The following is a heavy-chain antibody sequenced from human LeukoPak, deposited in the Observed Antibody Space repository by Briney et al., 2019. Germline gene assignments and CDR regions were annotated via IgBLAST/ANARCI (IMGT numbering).Heavy chain of an antibody. V-gene: IGHV3-21*01. J-gene: IGHJ4*02. CDR2: ISSSSSYI. CDR3: ARDLELWFGEFSYYFDY. CDR1: GFTFSSYS. Sequence: GGSLRLSCAASGFTFSSYSTNWVRQAPGKGLEWVSSISSSSSYIYYADSVKGRFTISRDNAKNSLYLQMNSLRAEDTAVYYCARDLELWFGEFSYYFDYWGQGTLVTVSS. D-gene: IGHD3-10*01.